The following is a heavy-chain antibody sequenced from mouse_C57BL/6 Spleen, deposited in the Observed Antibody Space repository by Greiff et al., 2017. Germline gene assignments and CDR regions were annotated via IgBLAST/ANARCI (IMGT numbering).Heavy chain of an antibody. D-gene: IGHD1-1*01. CDR3: ARWVIATVAYYFDY. J-gene: IGHJ2*01. CDR1: GYTFTSYW. V-gene: IGHV1-50*01. Sequence: QVQLQQPGAELVKPGASVKLSCKASGYTFTSYWMQWVKQRPGQGLEWIGEIDPSDSYTNYNQKFKGKATLTVDTSSSTAYMLLSSLASEDSAVYYCARWVIATVAYYFDYWGQGTTLTVSS. CDR2: IDPSDSYT.